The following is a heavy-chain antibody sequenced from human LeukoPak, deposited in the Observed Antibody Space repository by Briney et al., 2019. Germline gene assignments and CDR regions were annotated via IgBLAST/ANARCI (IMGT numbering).Heavy chain of an antibody. CDR3: ARDLHPYNWFDP. V-gene: IGHV4-61*02. CDR2: IYTSGST. Sequence: SETLSLTCSVSGGSISSSNYYWGWVRQPPGKGLEWIGRIYTSGSTNYNPSLKSRVTISVDTSKNQFSLKLSSVTAADTAVYYCARDLHPYNWFDPWGQGTLVTVSS. CDR1: GGSISSSNYY. J-gene: IGHJ5*02.